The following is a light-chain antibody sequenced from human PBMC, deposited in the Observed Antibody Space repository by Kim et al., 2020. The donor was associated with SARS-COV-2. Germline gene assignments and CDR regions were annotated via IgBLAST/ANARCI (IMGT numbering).Light chain of an antibody. CDR3: QQYGSSSYT. CDR2: GAS. J-gene: IGKJ2*01. V-gene: IGKV3-20*01. CDR1: QSVSRSY. Sequence: LSPGERITLSCRASQSVSRSYLAWYQQNPGQAPRLLIPGASSRATGVPDRFSGSGSGTDFTLTISRLEPEDFAVYYCQQYGSSSYTFGQGTKLEI.